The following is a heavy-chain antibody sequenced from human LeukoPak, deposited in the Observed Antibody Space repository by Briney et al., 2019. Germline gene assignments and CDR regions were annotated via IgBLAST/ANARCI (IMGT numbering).Heavy chain of an antibody. CDR3: ARDRSGGWSSENYYYYGMDV. CDR2: IWYDGSNK. J-gene: IGHJ6*02. CDR1: GFTFSSYG. D-gene: IGHD6-19*01. V-gene: IGHV3-33*01. Sequence: GRSLRLSCAASGFTFSSYGMHWVRQAPGKGLEWVAVIWYDGSNKYYADSVKGRFTISRDNSKNTLYLQMNSLRAEDTAVYYCARDRSGGWSSENYYYYGMDVWGQGTTVTVSS.